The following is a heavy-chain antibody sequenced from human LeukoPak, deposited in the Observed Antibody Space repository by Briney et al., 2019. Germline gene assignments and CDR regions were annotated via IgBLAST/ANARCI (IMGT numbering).Heavy chain of an antibody. CDR3: ARVVTYYYGSGSYYAFDI. CDR1: GGSISSGGYS. V-gene: IGHV4-30-2*01. Sequence: SQTLSLTCAVSGGSISSGGYSWSWIRQPPGQGLEWIGYIHHSGSTYYNPSLKSRVTISVDRSKNQFSLKLSSVTAADTAVYYCARVVTYYYGSGSYYAFDIWGQGTMVTVSS. CDR2: IHHSGST. J-gene: IGHJ3*02. D-gene: IGHD3-10*01.